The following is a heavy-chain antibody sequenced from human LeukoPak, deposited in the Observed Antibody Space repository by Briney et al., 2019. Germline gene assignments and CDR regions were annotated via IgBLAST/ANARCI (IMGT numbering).Heavy chain of an antibody. D-gene: IGHD2-2*01. J-gene: IGHJ4*02. Sequence: ASVKVSCKASGYTFTGYYMHWVRQAPGQGLEWMGWINPNSGGTNYAQKFQGRVTMTRDTSISTAYMELSRLRSDDTAVYYCARGNFVVVPASPLFDYWGQGTLVTVSS. V-gene: IGHV1-2*02. CDR3: ARGNFVVVPASPLFDY. CDR1: GYTFTGYY. CDR2: INPNSGGT.